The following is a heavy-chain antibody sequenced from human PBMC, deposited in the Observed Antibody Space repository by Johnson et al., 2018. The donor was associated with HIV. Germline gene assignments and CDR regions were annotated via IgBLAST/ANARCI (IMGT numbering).Heavy chain of an antibody. V-gene: IGHV3-30*02. CDR1: GFTFSSYG. J-gene: IGHJ3*02. CDR2: IRYDGSNK. D-gene: IGHD3-10*01. CDR3: AKSPCTRVRGLAGDAFDI. Sequence: QVQLVESGGGLVQPGGSLRLSCTASGFTFSSYGMHWVRQAPGKGLEWVAFIRYDGSNKYYADSVKGRFTISRDNSKNTLYLQMNSLRAEDTAVYYWAKSPCTRVRGLAGDAFDIWGQGTMVTVSS.